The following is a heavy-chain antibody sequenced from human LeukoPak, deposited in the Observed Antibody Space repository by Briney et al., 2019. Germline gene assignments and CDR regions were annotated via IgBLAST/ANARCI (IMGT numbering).Heavy chain of an antibody. CDR1: GGSISSYY. V-gene: IGHV4-59*01. CDR3: ARGSSGWYFDY. CDR2: IYYSGST. D-gene: IGHD6-19*01. Sequence: PSETLSLTCTVSGGSISSYYWSWIRQPPGKGLEWIGFIYYSGSTNYNPSLKSRITMSVATSKNQISLQLTSVTAADTAVYYCARGSSGWYFDYWGQGTLVTVSS. J-gene: IGHJ4*02.